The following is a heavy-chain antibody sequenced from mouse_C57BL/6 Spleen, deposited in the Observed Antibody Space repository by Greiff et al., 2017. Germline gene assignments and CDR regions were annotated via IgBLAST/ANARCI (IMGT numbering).Heavy chain of an antibody. Sequence: QVQLQQPGAELVKPGASVKLSCKASGYTFTSYWMHWVKQRPGRGLEWIGRIDPNSGGTKYNEKFKSKATLTVDKPSSPAYMQLSSLTSEDSAFYYCARSEGYDYVYYAMDYWGQGTSVTVSS. D-gene: IGHD2-4*01. V-gene: IGHV1-72*01. CDR3: ARSEGYDYVYYAMDY. CDR1: GYTFTSYW. CDR2: IDPNSGGT. J-gene: IGHJ4*01.